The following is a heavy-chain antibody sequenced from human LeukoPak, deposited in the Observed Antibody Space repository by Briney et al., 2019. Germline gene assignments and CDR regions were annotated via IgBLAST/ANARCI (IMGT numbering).Heavy chain of an antibody. CDR1: GLSVNDNY. CDR3: ARTNPVYGDYDY. V-gene: IGHV3-53*01. D-gene: IGHD4-17*01. CDR2: MFPDGRT. J-gene: IGHJ4*02. Sequence: GGTLRLSCAVSGLSVNDNYMSWVRQAPGKGPQWVSVMFPDGRTYYADSVKGRFTISRDLARNTLLLQMHSLRADDTAVHYCARTNPVYGDYDYWGQGTLFTVSS.